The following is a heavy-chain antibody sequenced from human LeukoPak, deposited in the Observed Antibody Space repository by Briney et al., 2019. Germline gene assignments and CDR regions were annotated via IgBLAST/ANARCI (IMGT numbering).Heavy chain of an antibody. CDR2: ISYDGTNK. J-gene: IGHJ4*02. CDR1: GFTFSNYG. Sequence: PGRPLRLSCAASGFTFSNYGMHWVRQAPGKGLEWVTVISYDGTNKYYADSVKGRFTISRGNSKNTLFLQMNSLRAEDTAVYYCAKDSEVATTNYFDHWGQGTLVTVSS. CDR3: AKDSEVATTNYFDH. V-gene: IGHV3-30*18. D-gene: IGHD5-12*01.